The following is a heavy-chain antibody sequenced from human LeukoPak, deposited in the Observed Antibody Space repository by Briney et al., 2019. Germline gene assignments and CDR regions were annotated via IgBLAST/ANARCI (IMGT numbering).Heavy chain of an antibody. V-gene: IGHV1-46*01. Sequence: ASVKVSCKASGYTFTSYYMHWARQPPGQGLEWMGIINPSGGSTSYAQKFQGRVTMTRDTSTSTVYMELSSLRSEDTAVYYCARDSDVKGYCSGGSCYSFDPWGQGTLVTVSS. CDR1: GYTFTSYY. CDR2: INPSGGST. CDR3: ARDSDVKGYCSGGSCYSFDP. D-gene: IGHD2-15*01. J-gene: IGHJ5*02.